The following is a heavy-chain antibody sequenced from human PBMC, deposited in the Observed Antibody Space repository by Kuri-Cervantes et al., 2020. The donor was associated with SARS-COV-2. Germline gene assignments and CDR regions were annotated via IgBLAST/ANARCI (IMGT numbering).Heavy chain of an antibody. CDR3: AKAGGGTAARPVPYYYYYGMDV. V-gene: IGHV3-30*18. Sequence: GGSLRLSCAASGFIFSNYGIHWVRQAPGKGLEWVAVISHDGSNKYYADSVKGRFTISRDNSKNTLYLQMNSLRAEDTAVYYCAKAGGGTAARPVPYYYYYGMDVWGQGTTVTVSS. CDR1: GFIFSNYG. D-gene: IGHD6-6*01. CDR2: ISHDGSNK. J-gene: IGHJ6*02.